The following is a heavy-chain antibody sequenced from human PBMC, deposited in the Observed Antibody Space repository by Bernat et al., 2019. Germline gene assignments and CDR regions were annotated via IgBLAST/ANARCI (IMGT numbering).Heavy chain of an antibody. V-gene: IGHV2-70*04. J-gene: IGHJ4*02. CDR3: ARMSYSSSSYYFDY. CDR1: GFSLTTSGMR. CDR2: IDWDDDK. D-gene: IGHD6-6*01. Sequence: QVTLKESGPALVKPTQTLTLTCTFSGFSLTTSGMRVSWIHQPPGKALEWLARIDWDDDKFYSTSLKTRLTISKDTSKNQVVLTMTNMDPVDTATYYCARMSYSSSSYYFDYWGQGTLVTVSS.